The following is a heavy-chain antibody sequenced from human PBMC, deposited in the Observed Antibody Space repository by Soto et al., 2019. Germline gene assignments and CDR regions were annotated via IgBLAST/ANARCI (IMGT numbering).Heavy chain of an antibody. CDR3: AKALPYEPVDY. CDR1: GCTFSSYA. J-gene: IGHJ4*02. Sequence: RRLSCAAAGCTFSSYAMSLVRQAPGKGLEWVSAISGSGGSTYYAGSVKVRFTISRDNSKNTLYLQMNSLRAEDTAVYYCAKALPYEPVDYWGQGTLVTVS. CDR2: ISGSGGST. D-gene: IGHD2-8*01. V-gene: IGHV3-23*01.